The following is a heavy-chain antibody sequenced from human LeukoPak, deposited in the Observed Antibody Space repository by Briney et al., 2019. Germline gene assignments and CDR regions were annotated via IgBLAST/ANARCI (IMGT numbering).Heavy chain of an antibody. CDR3: ARGFRPKFDY. J-gene: IGHJ4*02. CDR2: ISSSGSTI. D-gene: IGHD3-10*01. Sequence: GGSLRLSCTASGFTFGDYAMNWVRQAPGKGLEWVSYISSSGSTIYYADSVKGRFTISRDNAKNSLYLQMNSLRAEDTAVYYCARGFRPKFDYWGQGTLVTVSS. CDR1: GFTFGDYA. V-gene: IGHV3-48*03.